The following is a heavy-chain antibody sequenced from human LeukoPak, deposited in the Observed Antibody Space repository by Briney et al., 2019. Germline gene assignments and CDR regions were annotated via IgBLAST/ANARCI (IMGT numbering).Heavy chain of an antibody. CDR2: IYYSGST. CDR1: GGSFSGYY. CDR3: ARLHVTTILP. J-gene: IGHJ5*02. D-gene: IGHD5-12*01. Sequence: SETLSLTCAVYGGSFSGYYWSWIRQPPGKGLEWIGSIYYSGSTYYNPSLKSRVTISVDTSKNQFSLKLSSVTAADTAVYYCARLHVTTILPWGQGTLVTVSS. V-gene: IGHV4-34*01.